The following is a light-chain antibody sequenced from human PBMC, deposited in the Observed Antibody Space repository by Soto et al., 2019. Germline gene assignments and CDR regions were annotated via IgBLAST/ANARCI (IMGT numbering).Light chain of an antibody. CDR1: SSDVGGYNY. Sequence: QSALAQPASVSGSPGQSISISCTGTSSDVGGYNYVSWYQQQPGKAPKLMIYEVSSRPSGVYDRFSGYKSGNTASLTISGLQAEDEADYYCSSYTSSTPYVFGTGTKVTLL. CDR2: EVS. CDR3: SSYTSSTPYV. V-gene: IGLV2-14*01. J-gene: IGLJ1*01.